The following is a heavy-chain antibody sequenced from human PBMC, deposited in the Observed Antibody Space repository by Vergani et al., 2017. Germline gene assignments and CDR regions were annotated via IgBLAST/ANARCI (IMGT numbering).Heavy chain of an antibody. D-gene: IGHD3-22*01. CDR2: IYYSGST. CDR1: GGSVSSGSYY. Sequence: QVQLQESGPGLVKPSETLSLTCTVSGGSVSSGSYYWSWIRQPAGKGLEWIGYIYYSGSTNYNPSLKSRVTISVETSKNQFSLKLSSVTAADTAVYYCARARDYDDRSGYPLGFDYWGQGTLVTVSS. CDR3: ARARDYDDRSGYPLGFDY. J-gene: IGHJ4*02. V-gene: IGHV4-61*10.